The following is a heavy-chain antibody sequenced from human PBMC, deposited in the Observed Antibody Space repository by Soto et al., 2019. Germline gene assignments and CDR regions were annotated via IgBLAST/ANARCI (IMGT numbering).Heavy chain of an antibody. CDR3: AKNGAGRRDDYYMDV. V-gene: IGHV3-30*18. J-gene: IGHJ6*03. Sequence: QVQLVESGGGVVQPGRSLRLSCAASGFTFSSYGMHWVRQAPGKGLEWVAVISYDGSNKYYADSVKGRFTISRDNSKNTLYLQMNSLRVEDTAVYYCAKNGAGRRDDYYMDVWGKGTTVTVSS. CDR1: GFTFSSYG. D-gene: IGHD2-21*02. CDR2: ISYDGSNK.